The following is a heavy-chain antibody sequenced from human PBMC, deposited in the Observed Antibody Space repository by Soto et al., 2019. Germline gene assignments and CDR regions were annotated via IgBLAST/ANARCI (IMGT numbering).Heavy chain of an antibody. CDR2: INTDGSST. J-gene: IGHJ6*02. CDR3: ARRVGYSYGIMDV. D-gene: IGHD5-18*01. V-gene: IGHV3-74*01. CDR1: GFTFSTYW. Sequence: EVQLVESGGVLVQPGGSLRLSCAASGFTFSTYWMHWVRQVPGKGLVWVSRINTDGSSTSYADSVKGRFTISRDNAKNMLSLQMNSLRVEDTGVYFCARRVGYSYGIMDVWGQGTTVTVSS.